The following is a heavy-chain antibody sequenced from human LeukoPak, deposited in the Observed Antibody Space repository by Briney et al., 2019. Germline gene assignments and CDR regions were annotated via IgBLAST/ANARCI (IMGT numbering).Heavy chain of an antibody. CDR3: ASLRERSYYARGFDY. D-gene: IGHD1-26*01. V-gene: IGHV4-30-2*03. J-gene: IGHJ4*02. Sequence: SETLSLTCAVSGGSISSGSYSWSWIRQPPGKGLEWIGYIFYSGSTYYNPSLKSRVTISVDTSKNQFSLKLSSVTAADTAVYYCASLRERSYYARGFDYWGQGTLVTVSS. CDR1: GGSISSGSYS. CDR2: IFYSGST.